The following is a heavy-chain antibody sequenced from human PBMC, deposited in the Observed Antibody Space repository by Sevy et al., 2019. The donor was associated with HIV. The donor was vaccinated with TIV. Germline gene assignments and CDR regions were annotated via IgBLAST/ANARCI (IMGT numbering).Heavy chain of an antibody. CDR1: EFTFSSYA. Sequence: GGSLRLSCSASEFTFSSYAMSWVRQAPGKGLEWVSHISNSGSIIYYEDSVKGRFTISRDNAKNSLYLQMNSLRAEDTAVYYCAREDGSRQYFQYWGQGTLVTVSS. D-gene: IGHD6-13*01. V-gene: IGHV3-48*03. J-gene: IGHJ1*01. CDR3: AREDGSRQYFQY. CDR2: ISNSGSII.